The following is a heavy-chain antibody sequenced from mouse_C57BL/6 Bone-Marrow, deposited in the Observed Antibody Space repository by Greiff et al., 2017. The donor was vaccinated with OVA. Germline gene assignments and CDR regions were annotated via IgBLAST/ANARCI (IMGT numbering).Heavy chain of an antibody. V-gene: IGHV1-4*01. D-gene: IGHD4-1*01. Sequence: VQLQQSGAELARPGASVKMSCKASGYTFTSYTIHWVKQRPGQGLEWIGYIDPTNDYTNYNQKFKGKATLTADKSSSTAYMQLSSLTSEDSAVYYCARLTGTNYWGQGTTLTVSS. J-gene: IGHJ2*01. CDR1: GYTFTSYT. CDR3: ARLTGTNY. CDR2: IDPTNDYT.